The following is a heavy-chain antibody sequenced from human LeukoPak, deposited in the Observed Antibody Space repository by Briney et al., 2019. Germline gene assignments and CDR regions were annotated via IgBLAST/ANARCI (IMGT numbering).Heavy chain of an antibody. CDR1: GFILNSYG. CDR3: ARDRHCVNGVCHSPAGMDV. D-gene: IGHD2-8*01. CDR2: IWFDGKNQ. V-gene: IGHV3-33*01. Sequence: GESLRLSCAASGFILNSYGMHWVRQAPGKGLEWVADIWFDGKNQHFADSVRGRFAISRDNSKNTVYLQINSLRAEDTAVYYCARDRHCVNGVCHSPAGMDVWGQGTTVTVSS. J-gene: IGHJ6*02.